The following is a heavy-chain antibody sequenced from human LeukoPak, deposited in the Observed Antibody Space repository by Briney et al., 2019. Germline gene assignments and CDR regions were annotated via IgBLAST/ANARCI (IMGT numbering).Heavy chain of an antibody. CDR2: ISWNSGSI. D-gene: IGHD3-22*01. Sequence: GGSLRLSCAASGFTFDDYAMHWVRQAPGKGLEWVSGISWNSGSIGYADSVKGRFTISRNNAKNSLYLQMNSLRAEDMALYYCAKAGESDYYDSSGYLYYFDYWGQGTLVTVSS. CDR3: AKAGESDYYDSSGYLYYFDY. CDR1: GFTFDDYA. J-gene: IGHJ4*02. V-gene: IGHV3-9*03.